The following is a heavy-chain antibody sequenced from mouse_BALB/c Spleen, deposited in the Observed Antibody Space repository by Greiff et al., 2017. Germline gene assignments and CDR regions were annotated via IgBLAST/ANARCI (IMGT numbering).Heavy chain of an antibody. CDR3: ARYGNYKYYYAMDY. J-gene: IGHJ4*01. D-gene: IGHD2-1*01. V-gene: IGHV5-17*02. CDR1: GFTFSSFG. CDR2: ISSGSSTI. Sequence: EVKVVESGGGLVQPGGSRKLSCAASGFTFSSFGMHWVRQAPEKGLEWVAYISSGSSTIYYADTVKGRFTISRDNPKNTLFLQMTSLRSEDTAMYYCARYGNYKYYYAMDYWGQGTSVTVSS.